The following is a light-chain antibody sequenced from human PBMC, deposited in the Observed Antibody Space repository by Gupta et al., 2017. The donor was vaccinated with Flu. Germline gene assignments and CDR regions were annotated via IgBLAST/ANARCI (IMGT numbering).Light chain of an antibody. V-gene: IGKV3-20*01. CDR1: QSVSSNY. CDR2: GAS. CDR3: QQDDYSPFT. J-gene: IGKJ3*01. Sequence: ELVLTQSLGTLSLSPGERATLSCRASQSVSSNYLAWYQHKPGQAPRLLIYGASSRATGVPDRFSGSGSGTDFTLTISSLEPEDVAVYYCQQDDYSPFTFGRGTKVDIK.